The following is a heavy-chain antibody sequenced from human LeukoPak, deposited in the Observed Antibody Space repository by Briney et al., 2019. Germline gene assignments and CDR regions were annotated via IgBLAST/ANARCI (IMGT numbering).Heavy chain of an antibody. V-gene: IGHV4-4*07. CDR3: ARGGGIYYGPGSYNLGSMDV. D-gene: IGHD3-10*01. J-gene: IGHJ6*03. CDR1: GGSISSYY. CDR2: IYTSGST. Sequence: KSAETLSLTCTVSGGSISSYYWSWIRQPAGKVLEWIGRIYTSGSTNYNPSLKSRVTMSVDTSKNQFSLKLSSVTAADTAVYYCARGGGIYYGPGSYNLGSMDVWGKGTTVTISS.